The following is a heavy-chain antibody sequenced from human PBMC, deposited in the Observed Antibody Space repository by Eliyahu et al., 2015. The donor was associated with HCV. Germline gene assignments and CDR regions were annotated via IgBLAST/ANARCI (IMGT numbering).Heavy chain of an antibody. CDR1: GFTFDDYA. CDR3: AKARGAQLDY. CDR2: ISWNSGSI. D-gene: IGHD5-24*01. V-gene: IGHV3-9*01. Sequence: EVQLVESGGGLVQPGRSLRLSCAASGFTFDDYAMHWVRQAPGKGLGWVSGISWNSGSIGYADSVKGRFTISRDNAKNSLYLQMNSLRAEDTALYYCAKARGAQLDYWGQGTLVTVSS. J-gene: IGHJ4*02.